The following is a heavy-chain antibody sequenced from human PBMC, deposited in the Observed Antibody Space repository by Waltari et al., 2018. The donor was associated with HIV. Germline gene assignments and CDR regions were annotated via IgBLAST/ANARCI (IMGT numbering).Heavy chain of an antibody. Sequence: EVQLVESGGGLVQPGGYLRLSCAASGFTFSGYEMSWVRQGPGKGLEWLSYISSRGGTIFYADSVMGRFTISRDNAKRSLYLQMSRLRVEDTAVYYCARDLRGPNDHWGQGTLVTVSS. CDR3: ARDLRGPNDH. CDR2: ISSRGGTI. J-gene: IGHJ4*02. D-gene: IGHD3-16*01. CDR1: GFTFSGYE. V-gene: IGHV3-48*03.